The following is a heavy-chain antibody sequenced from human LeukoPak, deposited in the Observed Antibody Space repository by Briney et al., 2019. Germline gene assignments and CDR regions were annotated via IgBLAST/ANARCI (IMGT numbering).Heavy chain of an antibody. J-gene: IGHJ3*02. CDR2: IYTSAST. D-gene: IGHD3-22*01. Sequence: PSETLSLTCTVSGGSISSYYWSWIRQPPGKGLEWIADIYTSASTNYNPSIKIRVTISVDTSKNQFSLKLSSVTAADTAVYYCASGRPRYYDAFDIWGQGTMVTVSS. V-gene: IGHV4-4*09. CDR1: GGSISSYY. CDR3: ASGRPRYYDAFDI.